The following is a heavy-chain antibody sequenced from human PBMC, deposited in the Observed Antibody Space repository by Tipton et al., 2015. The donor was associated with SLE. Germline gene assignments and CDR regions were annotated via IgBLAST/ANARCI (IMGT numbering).Heavy chain of an antibody. CDR1: GGSISSFY. CDR3: ARTKRGFDG. J-gene: IGHJ3*01. D-gene: IGHD2-8*01. CDR2: IYYSGTT. V-gene: IGHV4-59*01. Sequence: TLSLTCTVSGGSISSFYWSWVRQPPGKGLEWIGYIYYSGTTSYNPSLKSRVTISVDTSKNQFSLKLSSVTAADTAVYYCARTKRGFDGWGQGTMFTVSS.